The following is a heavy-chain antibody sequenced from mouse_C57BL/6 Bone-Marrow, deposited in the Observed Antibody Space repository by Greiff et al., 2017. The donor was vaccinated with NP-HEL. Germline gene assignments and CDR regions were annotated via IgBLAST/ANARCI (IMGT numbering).Heavy chain of an antibody. D-gene: IGHD1-1*01. V-gene: IGHV1-42*01. CDR2: INPSTGGT. CDR3: AGIYYYGSSPYYYAMDY. Sequence: EVQLQESGPELVKPGASVKISCKASGYSFTGYYMNWVKQSPEKSLEWIGEINPSTGGTTYNQKFKAKATLTVDKSSSTAYMQLKSLTSEDSAVYYCAGIYYYGSSPYYYAMDYWGQGTSVTVSS. CDR1: GYSFTGYY. J-gene: IGHJ4*01.